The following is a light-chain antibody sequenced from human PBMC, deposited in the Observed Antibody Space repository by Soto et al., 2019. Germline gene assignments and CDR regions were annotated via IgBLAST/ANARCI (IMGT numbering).Light chain of an antibody. J-gene: IGLJ1*01. Sequence: QSALTQPASVSGSPGQSITISCTGTSSDVGSYNLVSWYQQYPGKAPKLMIYEVSKWPSGVSNRFSGSKSGNTASLTISGLQAEDEADYYCNSYAGSNVYVFGTGTKVTVL. CDR1: SSDVGSYNL. CDR3: NSYAGSNVYV. V-gene: IGLV2-23*02. CDR2: EVS.